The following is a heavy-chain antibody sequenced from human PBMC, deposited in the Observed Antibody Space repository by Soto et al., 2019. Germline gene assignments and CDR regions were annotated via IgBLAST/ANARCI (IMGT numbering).Heavy chain of an antibody. CDR3: ARVSGSYYPTSHDEGHWVEP. Sequence: SENLSLTCAVYGVSFSGYYWSWIRQPPGKGLEWIGEINHSGSTNYNPSLKSRVTISVDTSKNQFSLKLSSVTAADTAVYYCARVSGSYYPTSHDEGHWVEPWGQGTCVTVS. D-gene: IGHD1-26*01. V-gene: IGHV4-34*01. CDR2: INHSGST. CDR1: GVSFSGYY. J-gene: IGHJ5*02.